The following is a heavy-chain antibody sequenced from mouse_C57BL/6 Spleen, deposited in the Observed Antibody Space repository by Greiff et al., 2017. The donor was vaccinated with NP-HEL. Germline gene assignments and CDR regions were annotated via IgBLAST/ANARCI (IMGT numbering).Heavy chain of an antibody. J-gene: IGHJ4*01. V-gene: IGHV5-12*01. D-gene: IGHD1-1*01. Sequence: EVKLMESGGGLVQPGGSLKLSCAASGFTFSDYYMYWVRQTPEKRLEWVAYISNGGGSTYYPDTVKGRFTISRDNAKNTLYLQMSRLKSEDTAMYYCARQIYLGYAMDYWGQGTSVTVSS. CDR3: ARQIYLGYAMDY. CDR2: ISNGGGST. CDR1: GFTFSDYY.